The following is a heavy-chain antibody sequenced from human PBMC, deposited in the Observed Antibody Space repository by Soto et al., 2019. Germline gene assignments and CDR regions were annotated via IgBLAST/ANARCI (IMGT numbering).Heavy chain of an antibody. CDR1: GFTFSSYS. CDR3: ARNPYYYDTSGYYY. J-gene: IGHJ4*02. V-gene: IGHV3-21*01. CDR2: ISSSSSFI. D-gene: IGHD3-22*01. Sequence: EVQLVESGGGLVKPGGSLRLSCAASGFTFSSYSMNWVRQAPGKGLEWVSSISSSSSFIYYADSLKGRFTISRDNANNSLYLQMNSLRAEDRAVYYWARNPYYYDTSGYYYWGQGTLVTVSS.